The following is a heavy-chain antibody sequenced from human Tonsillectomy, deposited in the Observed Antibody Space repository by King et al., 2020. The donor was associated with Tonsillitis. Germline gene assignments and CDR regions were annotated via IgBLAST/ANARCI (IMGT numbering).Heavy chain of an antibody. CDR2: IHPGDSDT. J-gene: IGHJ4*02. CDR1: GYRFTTYW. Sequence: QLVQSGGEVKKPGASLKISCKGSGYRFTTYWIGWVRQMPGKGLEWMGIIHPGDSDTRYSPSFQGQVTISADKSISTAYLQWSSLKASDTAMYYCARLYSGYDYYFDYWGQGTLVTVSS. V-gene: IGHV5-51*03. D-gene: IGHD5-12*01. CDR3: ARLYSGYDYYFDY.